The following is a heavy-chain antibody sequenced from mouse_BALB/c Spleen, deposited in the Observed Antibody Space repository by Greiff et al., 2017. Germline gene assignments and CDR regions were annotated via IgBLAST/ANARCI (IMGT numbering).Heavy chain of an antibody. V-gene: IGHV3-2*02. Sequence: EVQLQESGPGLVKPSQSLSLTCTVTGYSITSDYAWNWIRQFPGNKLEWMGYISYSGSTSYNPSLKSRISITRDTSKNQFFLQLNSVTTEDTATYYCAREPTMINPRYAMDYWGQGTSVTVSS. D-gene: IGHD2-4*01. CDR1: GYSITSDYA. J-gene: IGHJ4*01. CDR2: ISYSGST. CDR3: AREPTMINPRYAMDY.